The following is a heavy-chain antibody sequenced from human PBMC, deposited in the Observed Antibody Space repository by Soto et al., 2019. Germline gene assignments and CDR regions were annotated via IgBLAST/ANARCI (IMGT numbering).Heavy chain of an antibody. CDR1: GYTFTRYD. J-gene: IGHJ6*03. CDR2: MNPNSGNT. V-gene: IGHV1-8*01. Sequence: ASVKVSCKASGYTFTRYDINWVRQATGQGLEWMGWMNPNSGNTGYAQKFQGRVTMTRNTSISTAYMELSSLRSEDTAVYYCARGLLEWLARGHYYYYMDVWGKGTTVTVSS. CDR3: ARGLLEWLARGHYYYYMDV. D-gene: IGHD3-3*01.